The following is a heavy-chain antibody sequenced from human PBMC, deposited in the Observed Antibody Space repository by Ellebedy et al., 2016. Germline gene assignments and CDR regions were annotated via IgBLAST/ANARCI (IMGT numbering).Heavy chain of an antibody. Sequence: GGSLRLSCAASGFTFSSYWMNWVRQAPGKGLEWVANIKEDGSEKSHVNSVKGRFTISRDNAKNSLYLQMNSLRAEDTAVYYCARESSVAGDYGMDVWGQGTTVTVSS. CDR2: IKEDGSEK. CDR1: GFTFSSYW. CDR3: ARESSVAGDYGMDV. D-gene: IGHD6-19*01. V-gene: IGHV3-7*01. J-gene: IGHJ6*02.